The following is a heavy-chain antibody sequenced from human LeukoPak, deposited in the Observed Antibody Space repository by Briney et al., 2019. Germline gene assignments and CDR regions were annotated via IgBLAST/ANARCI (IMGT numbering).Heavy chain of an antibody. CDR2: IIPIFGTA. CDR1: GGTFSSYA. CDR3: AREKAIVYGSPARNLDY. V-gene: IGHV1-69*05. D-gene: IGHD6-13*01. J-gene: IGHJ4*02. Sequence: GASAKVSCKASGGTFSSYAISWVRQAPGQGLEWMGGIIPIFGTANYAQKFKVRVTITTDESTSTAYMELRSLRSEDTAVYYCAREKAIVYGSPARNLDYWGQGTLVTVSS.